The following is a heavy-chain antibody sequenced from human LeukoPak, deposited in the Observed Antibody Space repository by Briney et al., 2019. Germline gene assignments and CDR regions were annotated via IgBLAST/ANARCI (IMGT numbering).Heavy chain of an antibody. J-gene: IGHJ5*02. CDR1: GGSISSYY. V-gene: IGHV4-59*01. CDR3: ARSGIAAAGP. CDR2: IYYSGST. Sequence: SETLSLTCTVSGGSISSYYWSWIRQPPGKGLGWIEYIYYSGSTNYNPSLKSRVTISVDTSKNQFSLKLSSVTAADTAVYYCARSGIAAAGPWGQGTLVTVSS. D-gene: IGHD6-25*01.